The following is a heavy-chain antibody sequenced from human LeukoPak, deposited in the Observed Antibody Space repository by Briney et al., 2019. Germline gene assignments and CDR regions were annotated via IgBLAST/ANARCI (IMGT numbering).Heavy chain of an antibody. CDR1: GYTFTSYY. CDR2: INPSGGST. Sequence: GASVKVSCKASGYTFTSYYMHWVRQAPGQGLEWMGIINPSGGSTSYAQKFQGRVTMTRDTSTSTVYMELSSPRSEDTAVYYCARHGPGCSGGSCYHYYYYGMDVWGQGTTVTVSS. D-gene: IGHD2-15*01. J-gene: IGHJ6*02. V-gene: IGHV1-46*01. CDR3: ARHGPGCSGGSCYHYYYYGMDV.